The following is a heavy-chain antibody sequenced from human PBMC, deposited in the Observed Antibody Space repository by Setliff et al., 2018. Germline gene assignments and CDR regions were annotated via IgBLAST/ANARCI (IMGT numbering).Heavy chain of an antibody. J-gene: IGHJ2*01. CDR2: IYYGGGT. CDR3: ARHRRPDYGDFISWYFDL. Sequence: PSETLSLTCAVYGGSFSGYYWGWVRQPPGKGLEWIATIYYGGGTYYNPSLKSRVTISLDMSKNQFSLRLNSVTAADTAVYFCARHRRPDYGDFISWYFDLWGRGTLVTSPQ. D-gene: IGHD4-17*01. V-gene: IGHV4-34*11. CDR1: GGSFSGYY.